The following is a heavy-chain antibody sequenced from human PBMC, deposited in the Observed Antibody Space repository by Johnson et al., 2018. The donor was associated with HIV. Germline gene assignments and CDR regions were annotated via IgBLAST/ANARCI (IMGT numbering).Heavy chain of an antibody. D-gene: IGHD6-13*01. CDR3: VKGIDSSSWYAFDI. CDR1: GFTFGSYW. J-gene: IGHJ3*02. CDR2: IKQDGSEK. V-gene: IGHV3-7*01. Sequence: MQLVESGGGVVPPGRSLRLSCAASGFTFGSYWLSWVRQAPGKGLEWVAHIKQDGSEKYSVDSVKGRFTISRDNAKNSLYLQMNSLRAEDTAVYYCVKGIDSSSWYAFDIWGQGTMVTVSS.